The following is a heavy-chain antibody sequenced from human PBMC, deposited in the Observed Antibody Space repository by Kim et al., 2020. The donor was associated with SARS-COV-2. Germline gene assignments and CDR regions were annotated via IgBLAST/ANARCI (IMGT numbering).Heavy chain of an antibody. CDR1: GDSVSSNSAA. CDR2: TYYRSKWYN. J-gene: IGHJ6*02. CDR3: ARAGVTMVRGVIIKPSNYYSGMDV. V-gene: IGHV6-1*01. Sequence: SQTLSLTCAISGDSVSSNSAAWNWIRQSPSRGLEWLGRTYYRSKWYNDYAVSVKSRITINPDTSKNQFSLQLNSVTPEDTAVYYCARAGVTMVRGVIIKPSNYYSGMDVWGQGTTVTVSS. D-gene: IGHD3-10*01.